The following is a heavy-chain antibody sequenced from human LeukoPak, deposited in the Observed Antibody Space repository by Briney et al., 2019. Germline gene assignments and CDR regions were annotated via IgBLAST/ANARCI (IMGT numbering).Heavy chain of an antibody. Sequence: PSETLSLTCAVSGYSISSGYYWGWIRQPLGKGLEWIGSIYHGGTTLYNPSLKSRVTISVDTSKNQFSLKLTSVTAADTAVYYCAREGGTALFDFWGQGTLVTVSS. CDR1: GYSISSGYY. D-gene: IGHD1-1*01. J-gene: IGHJ4*02. CDR2: IYHGGTT. CDR3: AREGGTALFDF. V-gene: IGHV4-38-2*02.